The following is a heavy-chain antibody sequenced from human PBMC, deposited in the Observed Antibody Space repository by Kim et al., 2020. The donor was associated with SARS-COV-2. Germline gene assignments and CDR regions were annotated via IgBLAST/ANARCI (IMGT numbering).Heavy chain of an antibody. CDR1: GFTFSSYG. D-gene: IGHD1-26*01. Sequence: GGSLRLSCAASGFTFSSYGMHWVRQAPGKGLEWVAVISYDGSNKYYADSVKGRFTISRDNSKNTLYLQMNSLRAEDTAVYYCAKDRALWELLAIDYWGQGTLVTVSS. CDR2: ISYDGSNK. J-gene: IGHJ4*02. V-gene: IGHV3-30*18. CDR3: AKDRALWELLAIDY.